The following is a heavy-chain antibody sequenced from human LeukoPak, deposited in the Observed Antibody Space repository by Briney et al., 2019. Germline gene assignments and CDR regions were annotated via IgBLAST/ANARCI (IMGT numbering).Heavy chain of an antibody. J-gene: IGHJ4*02. CDR2: VYYSGST. CDR1: GGSIDSSSYY. CDR3: ARRDNRLVTNSLDY. D-gene: IGHD3-9*01. Sequence: SETLSLTCTVSGGSIDSSSYYWAWIRQPPGKGLEWIGSVYYSGSTFYNPSLKSRVTISVDTSKNQFSLILNSVTAADTAVYYCARRDNRLVTNSLDYWGQGTLVTVSS. V-gene: IGHV4-39*01.